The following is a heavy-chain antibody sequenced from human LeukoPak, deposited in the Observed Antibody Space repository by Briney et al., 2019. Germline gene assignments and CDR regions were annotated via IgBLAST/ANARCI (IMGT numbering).Heavy chain of an antibody. J-gene: IGHJ6*03. D-gene: IGHD3-22*01. Sequence: GGSLRLSCAASGFTFSTFAMIWVRQPPGKGLEWVSSIFPSGGEIHYADSVRGRFTISRDNSKSTLSLQMNSLRAEDTAIYYCAIQTGYYDSSGYGYMDVWGKGTTVTISS. CDR1: GFTFSTFA. CDR3: AIQTGYYDSSGYGYMDV. V-gene: IGHV3-23*01. CDR2: IFPSGGEI.